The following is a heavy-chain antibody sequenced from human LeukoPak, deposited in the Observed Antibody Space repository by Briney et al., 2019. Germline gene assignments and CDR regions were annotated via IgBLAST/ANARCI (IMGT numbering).Heavy chain of an antibody. Sequence: EASVKVSCKASGYTFTSYAMHWVRQAPGQRLEWMGWINAGNGNTKYSQKFQGRVTITRDTSASTAYMELSSLRSEDTAAYYCARLGELLPIDYWGQGTLVTVSS. J-gene: IGHJ4*02. CDR3: ARLGELLPIDY. CDR1: GYTFTSYA. D-gene: IGHD3-10*01. V-gene: IGHV1-3*01. CDR2: INAGNGNT.